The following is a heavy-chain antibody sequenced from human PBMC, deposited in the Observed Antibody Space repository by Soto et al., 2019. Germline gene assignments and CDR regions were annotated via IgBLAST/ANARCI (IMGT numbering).Heavy chain of an antibody. CDR3: ARDSMLAGTAKSFQH. D-gene: IGHD6-19*01. CDR2: IIPILGIA. J-gene: IGHJ1*01. CDR1: GGTFSSYT. Sequence: QVQLVQSGAEVKKPGSSVKVSCKASGGTFSSYTISWVRQAPGQGLAWMGRIIPILGIANYAQKFQGRVTITPDKSTSKADIEMSSLRSEDTAVYYCARDSMLAGTAKSFQHWGPGTLVTVSS. V-gene: IGHV1-69*08.